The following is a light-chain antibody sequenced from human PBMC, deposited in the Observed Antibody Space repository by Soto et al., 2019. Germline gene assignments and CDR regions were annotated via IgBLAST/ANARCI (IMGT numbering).Light chain of an antibody. CDR2: GAS. Sequence: PGERATLSCRASESISSHYIAWYQHKPGQAPRLLIFGASTRATGIPDRFSGSWSGTDFTLTISRLEPEDFAMYYCQNFGDSPFTFGPGTKVYIK. J-gene: IGKJ3*01. V-gene: IGKV3-20*01. CDR1: ESISSHY. CDR3: QNFGDSPFT.